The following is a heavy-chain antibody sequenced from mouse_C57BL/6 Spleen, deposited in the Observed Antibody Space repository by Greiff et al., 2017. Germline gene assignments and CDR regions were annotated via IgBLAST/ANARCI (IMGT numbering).Heavy chain of an antibody. CDR1: GYTFTSYW. J-gene: IGHJ4*01. Sequence: QVQLPQPGAELVKPGASVKMSCKASGYTFTSYWITWVKQRPGQGLEWIGDIYPGSGSTNYNEKFKSKATLTVDTSSSTAYMQLSSLTSEDSAVYYCASYGSSLYAMDYWGQGTSVTVSS. CDR3: ASYGSSLYAMDY. CDR2: IYPGSGST. V-gene: IGHV1-55*01. D-gene: IGHD1-1*01.